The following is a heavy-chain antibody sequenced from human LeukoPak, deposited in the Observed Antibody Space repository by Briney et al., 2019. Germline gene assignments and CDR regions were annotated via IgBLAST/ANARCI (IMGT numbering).Heavy chain of an antibody. J-gene: IGHJ5*02. D-gene: IGHD3-10*01. V-gene: IGHV3-30*04. CDR3: ARDRRTMVGPWFDP. Sequence: GRPLRLYCAASGFPFSSYDVHWVRQAPGKGQEGVADISYDVGNKYYVDSVKGRFTISRDNTKNTLYLQMNSLRAEDTAVCYCARDRRTMVGPWFDPSGQGTLVTVSS. CDR1: GFPFSSYD. CDR2: ISYDVGNK.